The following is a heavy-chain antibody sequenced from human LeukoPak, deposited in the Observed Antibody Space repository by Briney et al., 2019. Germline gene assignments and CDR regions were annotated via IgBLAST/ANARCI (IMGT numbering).Heavy chain of an antibody. CDR2: IYYSGST. CDR1: GGSISSSSYY. V-gene: IGHV4-39*01. D-gene: IGHD6-13*01. CDR3: ARRRAAAAGRGHFDY. J-gene: IGHJ4*02. Sequence: PSETLSLTCTVSGGSISSSSYYWGWIRQPPGKGLEWIGSIYYSGSTYYNPSLKSRVTISVDTSKNQFSLKLSSVTAADTAVYYCARRRAAAAGRGHFDYWGQGTLVTVSS.